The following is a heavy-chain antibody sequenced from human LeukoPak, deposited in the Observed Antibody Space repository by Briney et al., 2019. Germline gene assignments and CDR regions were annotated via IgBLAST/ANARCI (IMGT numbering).Heavy chain of an antibody. CDR3: ARWVSYCSGGSCYSGDY. CDR1: GGSISSGGYY. D-gene: IGHD2-15*01. J-gene: IGHJ4*02. Sequence: SETLSLTCTVSGGSISSGGYYWSWIRQHPGKGLEWIGYIYYSGSTYYNPSLKSRVTISVDTSKNQFSLKLSSVTAADTAAYYCARWVSYCSGGSCYSGDYWGQGTLVTVSS. CDR2: IYYSGST. V-gene: IGHV4-31*03.